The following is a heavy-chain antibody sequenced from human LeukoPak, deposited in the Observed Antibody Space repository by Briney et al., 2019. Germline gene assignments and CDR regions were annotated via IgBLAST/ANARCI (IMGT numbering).Heavy chain of an antibody. CDR2: ISRSGSTI. CDR3: ARDGVVPAAIAGFGSDP. CDR1: GFTFSDYY. V-gene: IGHV3-11*01. J-gene: IGHJ5*02. Sequence: GGSLRLSCAASGFTFSDYYMSWIRQAPGKGLEWVSYISRSGSTINYADSVKGRFTISRDNAKDSMYLQMNSLRAEDTAVYYCARDGVVPAAIAGFGSDPWGQGTLVTVSS. D-gene: IGHD2-2*01.